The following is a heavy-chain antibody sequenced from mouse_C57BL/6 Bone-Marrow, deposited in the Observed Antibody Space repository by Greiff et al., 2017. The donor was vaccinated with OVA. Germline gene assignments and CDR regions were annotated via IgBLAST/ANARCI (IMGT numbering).Heavy chain of an antibody. V-gene: IGHV5-6*01. CDR3: ASQYYYAMDY. CDR2: ISSGGSYT. CDR1: GFTFSSYG. J-gene: IGHJ4*01. Sequence: ESGGDLVKPGGSLKLSCAASGFTFSSYGMSWVRQTPDKRLEWVATISSGGSYTYYPDSVKGRFTISRDNAKNTLYLQMSSLKSEDTAMYYCASQYYYAMDYWGQGTSVTVSS.